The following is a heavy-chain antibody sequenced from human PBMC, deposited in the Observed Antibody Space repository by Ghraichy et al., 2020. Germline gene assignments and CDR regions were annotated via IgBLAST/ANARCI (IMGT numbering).Heavy chain of an antibody. CDR2: ISWNSGSI. J-gene: IGHJ4*02. D-gene: IGHD6-19*01. Sequence: SLRLSCAASGFTFDDYAMHWVRQAPGKGLEWVSGISWNSGSIGYADSVKGRFTISRDNAKNSLYLQMNSLRAEDTALYYCAKGGIQQWLASEDYFDYWGQGTLVTVSS. V-gene: IGHV3-9*01. CDR1: GFTFDDYA. CDR3: AKGGIQQWLASEDYFDY.